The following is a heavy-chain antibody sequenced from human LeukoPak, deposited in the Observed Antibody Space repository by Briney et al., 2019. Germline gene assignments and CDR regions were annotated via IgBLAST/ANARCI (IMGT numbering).Heavy chain of an antibody. D-gene: IGHD6-19*01. J-gene: IGHJ4*02. V-gene: IGHV3-23*01. Sequence: GGPLRLSCAASGFTFSSYAMSWVRQAPGKGLEWVSAISGSGGSTYYADSVKGRFTISRDNSKNTLYLQMNSLRAEDTAVYYCAKVGQWLDWPLDYWGQGTLVTVSS. CDR2: ISGSGGST. CDR3: AKVGQWLDWPLDY. CDR1: GFTFSSYA.